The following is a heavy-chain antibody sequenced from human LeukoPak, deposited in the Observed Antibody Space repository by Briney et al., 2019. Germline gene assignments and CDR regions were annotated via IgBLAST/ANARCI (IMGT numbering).Heavy chain of an antibody. CDR3: AKGGYEGRGAYYYMDV. V-gene: IGHV3-33*08. Sequence: GGSLRLSCAASGFTFSSYGMHWVRQAPGKGLEWVAVTWYGGSNKYYADSVKGRFTISRDNSKNTLYLQMNSLRAEDTAVYYCAKGGYEGRGAYYYMDVWGKGTTVTVSS. CDR1: GFTFSSYG. D-gene: IGHD5-12*01. CDR2: TWYGGSNK. J-gene: IGHJ6*03.